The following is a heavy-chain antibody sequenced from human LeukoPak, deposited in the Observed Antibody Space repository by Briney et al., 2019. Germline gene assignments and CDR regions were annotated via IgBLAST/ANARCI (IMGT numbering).Heavy chain of an antibody. J-gene: IGHJ6*03. CDR1: GGSISSHY. D-gene: IGHD3-22*01. CDR2: IYYTGST. CDR3: ARGATYYYDSNTYPVYYMDV. Sequence: SETLSLTCTVSGGSISSHYWTWIRQPPGKGLEWIGYIYYTGSTNYNPSLKSRVSISVDTSKNQFSLKLSSVTAADTAVYYCARGATYYYDSNTYPVYYMDVWGKGTTVTVSS. V-gene: IGHV4-59*11.